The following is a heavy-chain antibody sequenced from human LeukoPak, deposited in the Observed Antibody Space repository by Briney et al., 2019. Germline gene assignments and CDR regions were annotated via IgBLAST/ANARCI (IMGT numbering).Heavy chain of an antibody. D-gene: IGHD2-21*01. CDR1: GYTFTGYF. J-gene: IGHJ5*02. V-gene: IGHV1-2*06. Sequence: ASVKVSCKASGYTFTGYFIHWVRQAPGQGLEYMGRINPNTGGTNYAQNFQGRVTMTRDTSISTAYMELSSLRFDDTAIYYCARELQLGNCGLTWGQGALVTVSS. CDR3: ARELQLGNCGLT. CDR2: INPNTGGT.